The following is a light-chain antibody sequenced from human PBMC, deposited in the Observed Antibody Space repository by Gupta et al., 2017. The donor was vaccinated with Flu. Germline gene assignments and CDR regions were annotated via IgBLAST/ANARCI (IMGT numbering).Light chain of an antibody. J-gene: IGLJ2*01. CDR2: EVS. CDR1: SSGVGGYHD. V-gene: IGLV2-14*01. CDR3: SSYTSSSTMV. Sequence: QSALTQPASVSGSPGQSITISCTGTSSGVGGYHDVCGYQQHSGKAPKLMIYEVSNRPSGVSNRFSGSKSGNTASLTISGLQAEDEADYYCSSYTSSSTMVFGGGTKLTVL.